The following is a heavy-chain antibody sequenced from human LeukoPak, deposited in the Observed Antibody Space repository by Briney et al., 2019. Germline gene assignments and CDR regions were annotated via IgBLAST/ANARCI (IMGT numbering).Heavy chain of an antibody. CDR3: ARDPYYGSGSYSFDY. Sequence: SETLSLTCAVYGGSFSGYYWSWIRQPPGKGLEWIGEINHSGSTNYNPSLKSRVTISVDTSKNQFSLKLSSVTAADTAVYYCARDPYYGSGSYSFDYWGQRTLVTLSS. D-gene: IGHD3-10*01. J-gene: IGHJ4*02. CDR1: GGSFSGYY. CDR2: INHSGST. V-gene: IGHV4-34*01.